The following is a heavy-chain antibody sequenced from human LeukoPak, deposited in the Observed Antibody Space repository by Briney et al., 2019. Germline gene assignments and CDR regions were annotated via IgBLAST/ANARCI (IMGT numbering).Heavy chain of an antibody. J-gene: IGHJ4*02. Sequence: TGGSLRLSCAASGFTFSSYSMNWVRQAPGKGLEWVSYISSSSTIYYADSVKGRFTISRDNAKNSLYLQMNSLRDEDTAVYYCATARPFYDSSGYHSPFDYWGQGTLVTVSS. CDR2: ISSSSTI. CDR1: GFTFSSYS. D-gene: IGHD3-22*01. V-gene: IGHV3-48*02. CDR3: ATARPFYDSSGYHSPFDY.